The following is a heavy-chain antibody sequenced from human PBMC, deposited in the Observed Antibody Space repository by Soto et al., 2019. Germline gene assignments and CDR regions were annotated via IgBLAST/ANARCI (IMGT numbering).Heavy chain of an antibody. CDR3: ARVNDFWSGYYAGNNYGMDV. J-gene: IGHJ6*02. CDR1: GFTFSRSS. V-gene: IGHV3-48*02. CDR2: ISSRSSTI. Sequence: VGSLRLSCAASGFTFSRSSMNWVRQAPGKGLEWVSYISSRSSTIYYADSVKGRFTISRDNAKNSLYLQMNSLRDEDTAVYFCARVNDFWSGYYAGNNYGMDVWGQGTTVTVSS. D-gene: IGHD3-3*01.